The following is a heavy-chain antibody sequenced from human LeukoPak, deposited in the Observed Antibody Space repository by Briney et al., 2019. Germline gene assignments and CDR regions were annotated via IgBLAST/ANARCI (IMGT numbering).Heavy chain of an antibody. Sequence: PGGSLRLSCAASGFTVSSTYMTWVRQAPGKGLVWVSRINSDGSSTSYADSVKGRFTISRDDAKNTLYLQMNSLRAEDTAVYYCARGRFWSGYDAFDIWGQGTMVTVSS. CDR2: INSDGSST. CDR3: ARGRFWSGYDAFDI. D-gene: IGHD3-3*01. J-gene: IGHJ3*02. CDR1: GFTVSSTY. V-gene: IGHV3-74*01.